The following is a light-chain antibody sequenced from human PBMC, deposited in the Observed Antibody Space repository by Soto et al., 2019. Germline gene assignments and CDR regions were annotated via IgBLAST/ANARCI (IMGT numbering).Light chain of an antibody. J-gene: IGKJ1*01. V-gene: IGKV1-5*01. CDR3: QQYNSYSRT. CDR2: DSS. Sequence: DIHMTQSPSTLSASVGDRXTITCRASQSTSGWVAWYGQTPGKAPKLLNYDSSSLERGGPSRFSGSGSGTEFTLTISSRQPDDFATYYCQQYNSYSRTFGQGTKVDIK. CDR1: QSTSGW.